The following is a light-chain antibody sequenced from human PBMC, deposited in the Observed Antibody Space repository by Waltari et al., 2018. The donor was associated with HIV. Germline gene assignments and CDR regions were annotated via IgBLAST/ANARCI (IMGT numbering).Light chain of an antibody. CDR1: SSNIGNHE. V-gene: IGLV1-51*01. CDR2: GNN. CDR3: GTWDSSLSAV. Sequence: QSVLTQPPSVSAAPGQTVTIPCSGSSSNIGNHEVHWYQQLPGPAPKLLIYGNNKRPSGTPDRFSGSKSGTSATLGITGLQTGDEADYYCGTWDSSLSAVFGGGTKLTVL. J-gene: IGLJ3*02.